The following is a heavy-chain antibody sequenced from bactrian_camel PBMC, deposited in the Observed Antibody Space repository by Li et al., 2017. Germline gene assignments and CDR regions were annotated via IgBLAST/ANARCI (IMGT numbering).Heavy chain of an antibody. V-gene: IGHV3-2*01. CDR2: VYSDGSMT. D-gene: IGHD6*01. J-gene: IGHJ6*01. Sequence: HVQLVESGGGLVQPGGSLRLSCAASGFTFSSYYMSWVRQAPGKGLEWVSTVYSDGSMTYYADSVKGRFTISRDNAKNTVYLQLNSLRSEDTALYYCARGSWLIDAWGQGTQVTVS. CDR3: ARGSWLIDA. CDR1: GFTFSSYY.